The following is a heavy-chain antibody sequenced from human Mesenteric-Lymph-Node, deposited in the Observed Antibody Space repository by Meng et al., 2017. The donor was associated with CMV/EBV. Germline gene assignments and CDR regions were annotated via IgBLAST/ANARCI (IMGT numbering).Heavy chain of an antibody. J-gene: IGHJ4*02. V-gene: IGHV3-33*05. Sequence: GESLKISCAASGYIFRNHGMHWVRQTPGKGLEWVAYIKYDGSGDYYEDSVKGRFTISRDNSKNTLYLQMNSLRSEDTAVYYCARSYVWGNHDYIYEWDSWGQGTRVTVSS. CDR3: ARSYVWGNHDYIYEWDS. CDR2: IKYDGSGD. CDR1: GYIFRNHG. D-gene: IGHD3-16*01.